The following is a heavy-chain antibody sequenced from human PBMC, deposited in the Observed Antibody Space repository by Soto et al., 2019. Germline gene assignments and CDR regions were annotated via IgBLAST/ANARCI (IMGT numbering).Heavy chain of an antibody. CDR2: MNPNSGNT. CDR3: ARGLWFDT. J-gene: IGHJ5*02. CDR1: GYIFTSYE. V-gene: IGHV1-8*01. Sequence: QVQLVQSGAEVKKPGASVKVSCKASGYIFTSYEINWVRQATGQGLEWMGWMNPNSGNTGYAQKFQGRVTRTRNISRSTAYMELTRLRSEDTAVYYCARGLWFDTWGQGTLVTVSS.